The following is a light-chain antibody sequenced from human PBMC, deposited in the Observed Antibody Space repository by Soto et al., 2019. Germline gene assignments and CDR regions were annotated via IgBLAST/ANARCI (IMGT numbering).Light chain of an antibody. Sequence: EIVLTQSPGTLSLSPGERATLSWGASQSVSSSYLAWYQQKPGQAPRLLIYGASSRATGIPDRFSGSVYGTDFNLTISRLETEDFAVYYCQQYGSSPLTFGGGTKVDIK. CDR3: QQYGSSPLT. CDR1: QSVSSSY. J-gene: IGKJ4*01. CDR2: GAS. V-gene: IGKV3-20*01.